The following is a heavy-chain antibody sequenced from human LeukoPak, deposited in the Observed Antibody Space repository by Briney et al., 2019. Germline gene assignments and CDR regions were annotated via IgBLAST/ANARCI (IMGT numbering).Heavy chain of an antibody. CDR3: ARANYYDSSGYYYGDNDAFDI. D-gene: IGHD3-22*01. Sequence: ASVKVSCKASGYTFTSYGISWVRQAPGQGLEWMGWISAYNGNTNYAQKLRGRVTMTTDTSTSTAYMELRSLRSDDAAVYYCARANYYDSSGYYYGDNDAFDIWGQGTMVTVSS. CDR2: ISAYNGNT. CDR1: GYTFTSYG. J-gene: IGHJ3*02. V-gene: IGHV1-18*01.